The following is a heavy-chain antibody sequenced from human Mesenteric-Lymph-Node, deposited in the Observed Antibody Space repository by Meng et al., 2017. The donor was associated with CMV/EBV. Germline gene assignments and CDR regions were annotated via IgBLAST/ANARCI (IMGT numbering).Heavy chain of an antibody. J-gene: IGHJ5*02. CDR2: INWNGGST. D-gene: IGHD3-10*01. CDR1: VTFDAYG. Sequence: VTFDAYGRSWVRQAPGKGLEWVSGINWNGGSTGYADSVKDRFTISRDNAKNSLYLQMNSLRAEDTALYYCARDTPGGLPWFGPFDPWGQGTLVTVSS. V-gene: IGHV3-20*03. CDR3: ARDTPGGLPWFGPFDP.